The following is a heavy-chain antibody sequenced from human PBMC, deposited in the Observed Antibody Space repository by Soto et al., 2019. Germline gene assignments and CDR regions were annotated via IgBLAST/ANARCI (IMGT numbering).Heavy chain of an antibody. V-gene: IGHV3-64D*06. D-gene: IGHD2-21*02. CDR3: VKDLRACIVVVTDTSID. CDR1: GFTFSSYA. J-gene: IGHJ4*02. CDR2: ISSNGGST. Sequence: PGGSLSLSCSASGFTFSSYAMHWVRQAPGKGLEYVSAISSNGGSTYYADSVKGRFTISRDNSKNTLYLQMSSLRAEDTAVYYCVKDLRACIVVVTDTSIDWGQGALVTV.